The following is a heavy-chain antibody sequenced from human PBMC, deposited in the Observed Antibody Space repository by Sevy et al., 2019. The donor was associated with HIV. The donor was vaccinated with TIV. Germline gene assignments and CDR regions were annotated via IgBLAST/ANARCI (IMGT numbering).Heavy chain of an antibody. CDR3: ATTQDYYEDRGCYIDY. D-gene: IGHD3-22*01. CDR1: GYSLTDLS. CDR2: FDPEDGET. V-gene: IGHV1-24*01. Sequence: ASVKVSCKVSGYSLTDLSTHWVRQAPGKGLEWMGRFDPEDGETIYAQNFQGRVTLTDDTSTDIAYMEMSSLRSEDTAVYYCATTQDYYEDRGCYIDYWGQGTLVTVSS. J-gene: IGHJ4*02.